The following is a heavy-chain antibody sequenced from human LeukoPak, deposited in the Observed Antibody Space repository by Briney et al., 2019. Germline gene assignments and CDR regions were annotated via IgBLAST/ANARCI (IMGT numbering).Heavy chain of an antibody. CDR2: IYYSGST. CDR3: ARGVIAVAGRVFDY. J-gene: IGHJ4*02. CDR1: GGSISSSYS. V-gene: IGHV4-39*07. D-gene: IGHD6-19*01. Sequence: SETLSLTCTVSGGSISSSYSWGWIRQPPGKGLEWIGNIYYSGSTNYNPSLKSRVTISVDTSKNQISLKLTSVTAADTAVYYCARGVIAVAGRVFDYWGQGTLVTVSS.